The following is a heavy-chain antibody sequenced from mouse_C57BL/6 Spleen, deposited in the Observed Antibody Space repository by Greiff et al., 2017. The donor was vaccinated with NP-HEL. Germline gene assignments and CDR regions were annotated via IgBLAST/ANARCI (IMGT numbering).Heavy chain of an antibody. CDR1: GYTFTDYE. V-gene: IGHV1-15*01. Sequence: VQLQHSGAELVRPGASVTLSCKASGYTFTDYEMHWVKQTPVHGLEWIGAIDPETGGTAYNQKFKGKAILTADKSSSTAYMELRSLTSEDSAVYYCTRITTVVQFDYWGQGTTLTVSS. D-gene: IGHD1-1*01. J-gene: IGHJ2*01. CDR2: IDPETGGT. CDR3: TRITTVVQFDY.